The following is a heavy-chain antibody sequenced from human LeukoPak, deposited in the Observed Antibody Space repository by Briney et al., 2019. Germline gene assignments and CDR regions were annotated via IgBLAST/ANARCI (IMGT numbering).Heavy chain of an antibody. CDR2: IIPIFGTA. J-gene: IGHJ3*02. Sequence: SVKVSCKASGYTFSIYTMNWVRQAPGQGLEWMGGIIPIFGTANYAQKFQGRVTITADESTSTAYMELSSLRSEDTAVYYCARFGATPDAFDIWGQGTMVTVSS. D-gene: IGHD1-26*01. CDR1: GYTFSIYT. CDR3: ARFGATPDAFDI. V-gene: IGHV1-69*13.